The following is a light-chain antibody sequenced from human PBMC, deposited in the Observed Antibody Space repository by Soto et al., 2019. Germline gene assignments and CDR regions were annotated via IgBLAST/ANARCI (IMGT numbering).Light chain of an antibody. Sequence: QSVLTQPASVSGSPGQSITISCTGTSSDIGAYNFVSWYQQHPGNAPKLMLYDVNIRPSGVSNRFSGSKSGNTASLTISGLQAEDEADYYCTSWTTSTTMIFGGGTKGTVL. J-gene: IGLJ2*01. V-gene: IGLV2-14*03. CDR2: DVN. CDR3: TSWTTSTTMI. CDR1: SSDIGAYNF.